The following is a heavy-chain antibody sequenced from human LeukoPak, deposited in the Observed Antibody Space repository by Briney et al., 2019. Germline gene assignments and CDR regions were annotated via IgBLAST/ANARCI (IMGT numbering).Heavy chain of an antibody. D-gene: IGHD4-17*01. Sequence: GGSLRLSCAASGFIFSRYNMNWVRQAPGKGLEWVSSISSSSDYIYYADSVKGRFTISRDNAKNSLHLQMNSLRAEDTAVYYCARGFGYGEYISADWGQGTLVTVSS. V-gene: IGHV3-21*01. J-gene: IGHJ4*02. CDR3: ARGFGYGEYISAD. CDR1: GFIFSRYN. CDR2: ISSSSDYI.